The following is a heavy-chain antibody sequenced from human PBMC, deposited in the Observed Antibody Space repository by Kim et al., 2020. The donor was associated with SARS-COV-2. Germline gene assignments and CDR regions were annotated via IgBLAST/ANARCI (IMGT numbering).Heavy chain of an antibody. CDR2: IYYSGST. CDR3: ARVAAAGRYYYYGMDV. V-gene: IGHV4-59*13. CDR1: GGSISSYY. Sequence: SETLSLTCTVSGGSISSYYWSWIRQPPGKGLEWIGYIYYSGSTNYNPSLKSRVTISVDTSKNQFSLKLSSVTAADTAVYYCARVAAAGRYYYYGMDVWGQGTTVTVSS. J-gene: IGHJ6*02. D-gene: IGHD6-13*01.